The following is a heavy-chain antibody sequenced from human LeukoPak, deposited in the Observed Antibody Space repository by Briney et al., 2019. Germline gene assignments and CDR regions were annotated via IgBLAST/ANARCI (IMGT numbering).Heavy chain of an antibody. CDR3: ARDLKEGYCSSTSCHVYNWFDP. D-gene: IGHD2-2*01. Sequence: GGSLRLSCAASGFTFSSYSMNWVRQAPGKGLEWVSSISSSSSYIYYADSVKGRFTISRDNAKNSLYLQMNSLRAEDTAVYYCARDLKEGYCSSTSCHVYNWFDPWGQGTLVTVSS. J-gene: IGHJ5*02. CDR2: ISSSSSYI. CDR1: GFTFSSYS. V-gene: IGHV3-21*01.